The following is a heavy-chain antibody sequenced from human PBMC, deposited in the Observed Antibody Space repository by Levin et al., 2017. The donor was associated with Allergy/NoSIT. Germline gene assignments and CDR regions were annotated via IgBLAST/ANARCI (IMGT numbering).Heavy chain of an antibody. CDR2: VSPRNGDT. Sequence: ASVKVSCKTSGYGFTTYEMHWVRQATGQGLEWMGCVSPRNGDTDYALKFQGRVTMTTDTSTRTAYLEMTALTPEDTAVYYCAIGVRDWGRGTAVTVS. J-gene: IGHJ6*02. CDR3: AIGVRD. V-gene: IGHV1-8*01. CDR1: GYGFTTYE.